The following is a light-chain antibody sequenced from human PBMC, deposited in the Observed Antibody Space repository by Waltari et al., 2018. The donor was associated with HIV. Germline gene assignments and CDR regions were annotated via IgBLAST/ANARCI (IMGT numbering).Light chain of an antibody. J-gene: IGLJ3*02. CDR1: VGAKKK. CDR2: KDS. V-gene: IGLV3-27*01. Sequence: SYELTQPSSVSVTPGQTARITGTGDVGAKKKARWFQQKPGQAPGLVIYKDSARPSGIPERFSGSSSGTTVTLTISGAQVEDEADYYCYSAADNIGVFGGGTKLTVL. CDR3: YSAADNIGV.